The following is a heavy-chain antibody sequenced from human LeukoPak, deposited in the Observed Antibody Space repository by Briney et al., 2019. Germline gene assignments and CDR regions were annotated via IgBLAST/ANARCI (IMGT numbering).Heavy chain of an antibody. J-gene: IGHJ5*02. D-gene: IGHD5-18*01. Sequence: GGSLRLSCAASGFTFSSHAMGWVRQAPGKGLEWVSSISSSSSYIYYADSVKGRFTISRDNAKNSLYLQMNSLRAEDTAVYYCARAGDRIQLWLSMSPNWFDPWGQGTLVTVSS. CDR2: ISSSSSYI. V-gene: IGHV3-21*01. CDR1: GFTFSSHA. CDR3: ARAGDRIQLWLSMSPNWFDP.